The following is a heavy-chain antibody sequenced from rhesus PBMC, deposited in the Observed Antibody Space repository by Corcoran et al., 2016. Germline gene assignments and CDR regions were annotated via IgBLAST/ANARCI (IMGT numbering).Heavy chain of an antibody. J-gene: IGHJ3*01. V-gene: IGHV4-65*01. CDR2: IYGCRGST. CDR1: GGSISSSNW. CDR3: ARHVAVDF. Sequence: QVQLQESGPGLVKPSETLSLTCAVSGGSISSSNWWSWIRQSPGKGLEWIGYIYGCRGSTSYNPSLKRRVTISTDTSKTQLSLKLSSVTAADTAVYYCARHVAVDFWGQGLRVTISS.